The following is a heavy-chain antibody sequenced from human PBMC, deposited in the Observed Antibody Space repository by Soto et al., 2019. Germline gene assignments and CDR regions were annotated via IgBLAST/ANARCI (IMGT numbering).Heavy chain of an antibody. Sequence: SETLSLSCAVSTYSISSGFFWGWIRQPPGKGLEWIGSIFHTGDTYYNPSLKSQITMSVDTSKNQFSLKMTSLTAADTAVYYCARDSTSFDPWGQGILVTVSS. D-gene: IGHD2-2*01. CDR1: TYSISSGFF. CDR3: ARDSTSFDP. V-gene: IGHV4-38-2*02. J-gene: IGHJ5*02. CDR2: IFHTGDT.